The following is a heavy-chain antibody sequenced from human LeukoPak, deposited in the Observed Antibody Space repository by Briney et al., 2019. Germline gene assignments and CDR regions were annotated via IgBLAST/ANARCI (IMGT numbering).Heavy chain of an antibody. Sequence: SQTLSLTCAISGDSVSSNSAAWTWIRQSPSRGLEWLGRTYYRSKWYNDYEVSVQSRITINPDTSKNQFSLQLNSVTPEDTAVYYCARGRVTTIANYYYYSIDVWGKGTTVTVSS. CDR3: ARGRVTTIANYYYYSIDV. D-gene: IGHD4-17*01. CDR1: GDSVSSNSAA. CDR2: TYYRSKWYN. J-gene: IGHJ6*03. V-gene: IGHV6-1*01.